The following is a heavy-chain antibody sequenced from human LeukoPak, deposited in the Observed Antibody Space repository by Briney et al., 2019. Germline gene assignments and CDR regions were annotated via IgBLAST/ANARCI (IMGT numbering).Heavy chain of an antibody. CDR1: GFTFSSYA. V-gene: IGHV3-23*01. Sequence: GGSLRLSCAASGFTFSSYAMSWVRQAPGKGLEWVSAISGSGGSTYYADSVKGRFTISRDNSKNTLYLQMNSLRAEDTAVYYCARKYCSSTSCYSDVWGKGTTVTVSS. D-gene: IGHD2-2*02. CDR3: ARKYCSSTSCYSDV. CDR2: ISGSGGST. J-gene: IGHJ6*04.